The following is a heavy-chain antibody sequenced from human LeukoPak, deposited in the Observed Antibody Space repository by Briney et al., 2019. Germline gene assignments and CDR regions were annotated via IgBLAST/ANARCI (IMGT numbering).Heavy chain of an antibody. J-gene: IGHJ4*02. CDR3: ARASWVSSADAVR. CDR2: MKGTGER. CDR1: GLSFSSFT. Sequence: GGSLRLSCAASGLSFSSFTMSWVRQAPARGLQWVSSMKGTGERFYADSVRGRFTLSRDDSRNTVYLQLNNLRVEDTAVYYCARASWVSSADAVRWGQGTVVTVSS. D-gene: IGHD3-16*01. V-gene: IGHV3-23*01.